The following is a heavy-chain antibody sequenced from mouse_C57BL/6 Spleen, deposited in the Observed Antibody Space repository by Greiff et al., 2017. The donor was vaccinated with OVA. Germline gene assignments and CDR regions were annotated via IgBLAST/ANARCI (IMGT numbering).Heavy chain of an antibody. CDR1: GYSFTGYY. CDR3: ARSRDYDYDMDY. D-gene: IGHD2-4*01. J-gene: IGHJ4*01. V-gene: IGHV1-42*01. Sequence: EVQLQESGPELVKPGASVKISCKASGYSFTGYYMNWVKQSPEKSLEWIGEINPSTGGTTYNQKFKAKATLTVDKSSSTAYMQLKGLTSEDSAVYYCARSRDYDYDMDYWGQGTSVTVSS. CDR2: INPSTGGT.